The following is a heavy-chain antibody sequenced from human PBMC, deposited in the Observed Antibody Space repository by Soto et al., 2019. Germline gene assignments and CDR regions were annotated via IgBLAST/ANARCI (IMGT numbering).Heavy chain of an antibody. D-gene: IGHD3-10*01. Sequence: SETLSLTCTVSGGSISSYYWSWIRQPPGKGLEWIWYIYYSGSSNYNPSLKSRVTISVDTFKNQFSLKLSSVTAADMAVYYCAREMYYYGSGSYFDYWGQGTLVTVPQ. V-gene: IGHV4-59*12. CDR1: GGSISSYY. J-gene: IGHJ4*02. CDR3: AREMYYYGSGSYFDY. CDR2: IYYSGSS.